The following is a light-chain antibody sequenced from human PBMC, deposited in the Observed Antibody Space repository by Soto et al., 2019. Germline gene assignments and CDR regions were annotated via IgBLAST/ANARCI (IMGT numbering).Light chain of an antibody. CDR1: QSLLFSSHNKNY. CDR3: QQYLRTQT. CDR2: RAS. J-gene: IGKJ1*01. Sequence: DIVMTQSPDSLAVSLGVRATINCKSSQSLLFSSHNKNYLAWHQRKPGQPPKLLIYRASTRQSGIPHRFSGSGSRTEFTPTLTSRQAQDVPVYYCQQYLRTQTVGQGTKVNIK. V-gene: IGKV4-1*01.